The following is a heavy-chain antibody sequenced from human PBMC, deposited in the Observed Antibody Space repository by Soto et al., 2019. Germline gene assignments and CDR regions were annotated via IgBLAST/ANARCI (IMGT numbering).Heavy chain of an antibody. CDR1: GYSFTSYW. Sequence: GESLKISCKGSGYSFTSYWIGWVRQMPGKGLEWMGIIYPGDSDTRYSPSFQGQVTISADKSISTAYLQWSSLKASDTAMYYCARLRVPLEKVANDAFDIWGQGTMVTVSS. D-gene: IGHD2-15*01. J-gene: IGHJ3*02. V-gene: IGHV5-51*01. CDR2: IYPGDSDT. CDR3: ARLRVPLEKVANDAFDI.